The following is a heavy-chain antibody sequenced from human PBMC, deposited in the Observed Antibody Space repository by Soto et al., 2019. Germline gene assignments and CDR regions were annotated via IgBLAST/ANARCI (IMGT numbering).Heavy chain of an antibody. CDR3: ARDGYTVTLSYYYGMDV. Sequence: QVQLQESGPGLVKPSETLSLTCTVSGGSISSYYWSWIRQPPGKGLEWIGHIYYSGSTNYNPSLKXGXTXSXXTSQTQFSLKLSSVTAADTAGYYCARDGYTVTLSYYYGMDVWGQGTTVTVSS. D-gene: IGHD4-4*01. J-gene: IGHJ6*01. CDR1: GGSISSYY. V-gene: IGHV4-59*01. CDR2: IYYSGST.